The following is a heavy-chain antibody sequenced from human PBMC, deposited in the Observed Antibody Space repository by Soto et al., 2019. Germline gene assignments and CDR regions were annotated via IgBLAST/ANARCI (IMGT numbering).Heavy chain of an antibody. CDR3: ARETLSYGSALDV. CDR1: GFRFDEYN. Sequence: PGGSLRLSCAASGFRFDEYNIHWVRQAPGKGLEWVSLITWNGGNTYYADSVKGRFTISRDGTTKSVSLQMTSLKREDTGLYYCARETLSYGSALDVWGQGTTVTVSS. D-gene: IGHD3-16*01. CDR2: ITWNGGNT. J-gene: IGHJ6*02. V-gene: IGHV3-43*01.